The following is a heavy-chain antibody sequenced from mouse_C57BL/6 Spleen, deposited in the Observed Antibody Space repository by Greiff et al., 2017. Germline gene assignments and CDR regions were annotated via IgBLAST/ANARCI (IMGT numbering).Heavy chain of an antibody. D-gene: IGHD1-1*01. CDR1: GYSFTGYY. CDR2: INPSTGGT. V-gene: IGHV1-42*01. J-gene: IGHJ4*01. CDR3: ARSHYYGRSYIYAMDY. Sequence: VQLKESGPELVKPGASVKISCKASGYSFTGYYMNWVKQSPEKSLEWIGEINPSTGGTTYNQKFKAKATLTVDKSSSTAYMQLKSLTSEDSAVYYCARSHYYGRSYIYAMDYWGQGTSVTVSS.